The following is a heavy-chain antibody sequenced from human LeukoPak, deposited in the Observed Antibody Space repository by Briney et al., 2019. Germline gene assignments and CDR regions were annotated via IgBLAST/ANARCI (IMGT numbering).Heavy chain of an antibody. V-gene: IGHV3-23*01. D-gene: IGHD5-12*01. Sequence: GGSLRLSCAASGFTFSSYSMSWVRQAPGKGIEWVSAISGRGGSTYYADSVKGRFTISRDNSKNTLYLQMNSLRAEDTAVYYCAKVEWLRFNNYWGQGTLVTVSS. J-gene: IGHJ4*02. CDR1: GFTFSSYS. CDR2: ISGRGGST. CDR3: AKVEWLRFNNY.